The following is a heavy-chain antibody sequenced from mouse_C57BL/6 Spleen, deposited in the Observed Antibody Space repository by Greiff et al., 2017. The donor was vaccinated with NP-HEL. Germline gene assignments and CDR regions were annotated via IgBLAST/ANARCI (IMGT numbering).Heavy chain of an antibody. V-gene: IGHV3-6*01. Sequence: EVKLVESGPGLVKPSQSLSLTCSVTGYSITSGYYWNWIRQFPGNKLEWMGYISYDGSNNYNPSLKNRISITRDTSKNQFFLKLNSVTTEDTATYYCAREDYDEYAYWGQGTLVTVSA. J-gene: IGHJ3*01. CDR2: ISYDGSN. D-gene: IGHD2-4*01. CDR3: AREDYDEYAY. CDR1: GYSITSGYY.